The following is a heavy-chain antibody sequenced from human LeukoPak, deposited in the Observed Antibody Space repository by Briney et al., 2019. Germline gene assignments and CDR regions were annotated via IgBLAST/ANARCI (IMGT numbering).Heavy chain of an antibody. CDR1: GFTFSSYE. D-gene: IGHD3-22*01. Sequence: GGSLRLACAASGFTFSSYEMNWVRQAPGKGLEWVSYISSSGSTIYYADSVKGRFTISRDNAKNSLYLQMNSLRAEDTAVYYCARDNYDSSGYYFDWGQGTLVTVSS. CDR3: ARDNYDSSGYYFD. CDR2: ISSSGSTI. V-gene: IGHV3-48*03. J-gene: IGHJ4*02.